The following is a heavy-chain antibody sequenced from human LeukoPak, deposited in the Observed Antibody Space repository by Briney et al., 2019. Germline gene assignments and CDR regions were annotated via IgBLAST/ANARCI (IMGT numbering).Heavy chain of an antibody. D-gene: IGHD6-19*01. V-gene: IGHV4-59*01. CDR1: GGSISSYY. CDR3: ARDHLWAGFDP. Sequence: SETLSLTCTVSGGSISSYYWSWIRQPPGKGLEWIGYIYYSGSTNYNPSLKSRVTISVDTSKNQFSLKLSSVTAADTAVYYCARDHLWAGFDPWGREPWSPSPQ. CDR2: IYYSGST. J-gene: IGHJ5*02.